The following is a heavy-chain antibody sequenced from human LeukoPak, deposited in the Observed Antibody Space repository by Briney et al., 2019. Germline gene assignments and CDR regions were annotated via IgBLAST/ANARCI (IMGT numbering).Heavy chain of an antibody. CDR1: GGSISSSSYY. CDR3: AREYCSSTSCYTGTGGFDY. V-gene: IGHV4-39*01. J-gene: IGHJ4*02. CDR2: IYYSGST. Sequence: SGTLSLTCTVSGGSISSSSYYWGWIRQPPGKGLEWIGSIYYSGSTYYNPSLKSRVTISVDTSKNQFSLKLSSVTAADTAVYYCAREYCSSTSCYTGTGGFDYWGQGTLVTVSS. D-gene: IGHD2-2*02.